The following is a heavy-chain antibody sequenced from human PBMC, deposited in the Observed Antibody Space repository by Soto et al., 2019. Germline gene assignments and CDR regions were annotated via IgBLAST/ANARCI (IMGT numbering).Heavy chain of an antibody. Sequence: QVQLVQSGAEVKKPGASVKVSCKASGYTFTSYGISWVRQDPGQGLEWMGWISAYNGNTNYAQKLQGRVTMTTDTSTSTAYRELRSLRSDDTAVYYCARASDDYVWGSYRPIDYWGQGTLVTVSS. V-gene: IGHV1-18*01. D-gene: IGHD3-16*02. CDR3: ARASDDYVWGSYRPIDY. CDR1: GYTFTSYG. CDR2: ISAYNGNT. J-gene: IGHJ4*02.